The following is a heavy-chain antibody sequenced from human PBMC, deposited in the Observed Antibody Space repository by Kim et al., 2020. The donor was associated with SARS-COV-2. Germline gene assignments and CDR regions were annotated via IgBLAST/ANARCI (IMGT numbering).Heavy chain of an antibody. V-gene: IGHV3-43*02. D-gene: IGHD4-17*01. CDR1: GFTFDDYA. J-gene: IGHJ6*02. CDR3: AKEESDYGIADYYYYGMDG. CDR2: ISGDGGST. Sequence: GGSLRLSCAASGFTFDDYAMHWVRQAPGKGLEWVSLISGDGGSTYYADSVKGRFTISRDNSKNSLYLQMNSLRTEDTALYYCAKEESDYGIADYYYYGMDGWGQGTTVTVSS.